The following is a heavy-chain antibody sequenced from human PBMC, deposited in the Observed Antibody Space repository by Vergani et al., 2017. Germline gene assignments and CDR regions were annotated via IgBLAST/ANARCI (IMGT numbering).Heavy chain of an antibody. Sequence: DVHLAESGGGLVQPGGSLRLSCAASGFTFSSYAMSWVRQAPGKGLEWVSAISGSGGSTYYADSVKGRFTISRDNAKNSLYLQMNSLRAEDTAVYYCARDRGSSWYSNAFDIWGQGTMVTVSS. CDR3: ARDRGSSWYSNAFDI. J-gene: IGHJ3*02. D-gene: IGHD6-13*01. CDR2: ISGSGGST. V-gene: IGHV3-23*04. CDR1: GFTFSSYA.